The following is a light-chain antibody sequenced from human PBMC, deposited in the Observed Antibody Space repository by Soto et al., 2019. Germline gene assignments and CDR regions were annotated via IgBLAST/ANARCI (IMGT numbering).Light chain of an antibody. V-gene: IGKV1-9*01. J-gene: IGKJ5*01. CDR2: AAS. Sequence: DRVTGPGHARESIVTCLAWYQQNPGKAPKLLIYAASTLQSGVPSRFSGSGSGTEFTLTISSLQAEDFATYYCKQLTRYPRTFGQG. CDR1: ESIVTC. CDR3: KQLTRYPRT.